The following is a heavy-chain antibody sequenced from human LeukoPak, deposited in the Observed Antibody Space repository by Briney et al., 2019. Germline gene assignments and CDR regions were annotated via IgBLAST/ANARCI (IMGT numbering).Heavy chain of an antibody. CDR3: AKEYYYDSSGFY. V-gene: IGHV3-23*01. J-gene: IGHJ4*02. Sequence: PEGSLRLSCAASGFTFSSYAMSWVRQAPGKGLGWVSASSGSGGGTYYADSVKGRFTISRDNSKNTLYLQMNSLRAEDTAVYYCAKEYYYDSSGFYWGQGTLVTVSS. CDR2: SSGSGGGT. CDR1: GFTFSSYA. D-gene: IGHD3-22*01.